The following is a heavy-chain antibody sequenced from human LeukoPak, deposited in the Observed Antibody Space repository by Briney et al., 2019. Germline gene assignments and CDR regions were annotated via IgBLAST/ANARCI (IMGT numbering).Heavy chain of an antibody. CDR3: AGDDSSGYFFDF. Sequence: GSLRLSCAASGFTFSDYYMSWIRQAPGKGLEWVSYISSSGSTIYYADSVKGRFTISRDNAKNSLYLQMNSLRAEDTAMYFCAGDDSSGYFFDFWGQGTLVTVSS. CDR1: GFTFSDYY. D-gene: IGHD3-22*01. J-gene: IGHJ4*02. CDR2: ISSSGSTI. V-gene: IGHV3-11*04.